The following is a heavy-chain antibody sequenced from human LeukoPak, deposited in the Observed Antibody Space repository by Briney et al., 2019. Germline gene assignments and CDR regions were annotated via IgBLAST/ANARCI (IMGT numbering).Heavy chain of an antibody. CDR1: GFTFSSYA. J-gene: IGHJ5*02. CDR2: ISGSGGST. CDR3: ARDPGGELGYHWFDP. Sequence: GGSLRLSCAASGFTFSSYAMSWVRQAPGKGLEWVSAISGSGGSTYYADSVKGRFTISRDNSKNTLYLQMNSLRAEDTAVYYCARDPGGELGYHWFDPWGQGTLVTVSS. D-gene: IGHD1-26*01. V-gene: IGHV3-23*01.